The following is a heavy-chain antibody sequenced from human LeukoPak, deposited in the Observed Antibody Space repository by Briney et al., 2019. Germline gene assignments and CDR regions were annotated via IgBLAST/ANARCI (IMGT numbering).Heavy chain of an antibody. CDR1: AFNFTAYW. CDR2: INSDGTTT. J-gene: IGHJ5*02. Sequence: GGSLRLSCASSAFNFTAYWMHWVRQDPRQGLLWVARINSDGTTTNCADSVKGRFTISRDNAKNTLFLQMNSLRAEDTAVYFCAVSNGGYGPWGQGALVTVSS. CDR3: AVSNGGYGP. V-gene: IGHV3-74*01. D-gene: IGHD5-12*01.